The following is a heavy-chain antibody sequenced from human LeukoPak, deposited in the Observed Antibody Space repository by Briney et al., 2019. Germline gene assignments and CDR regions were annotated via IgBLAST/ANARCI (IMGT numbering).Heavy chain of an antibody. CDR3: ARRGGYCSGVSCLSWFDP. J-gene: IGHJ5*02. Sequence: SQTLPLTCTISVGSISRGDYYWSWIPQPPGKGLEYIGRYYYSGRTYYSPSLKSRVTISVDTSKNQFSLKLSSVAAADTAVYYCARRGGYCSGVSCLSWFDPWGQGTLVTVSS. D-gene: IGHD2-15*01. CDR2: YYYSGRT. CDR1: VGSISRGDYY. V-gene: IGHV4-39*01.